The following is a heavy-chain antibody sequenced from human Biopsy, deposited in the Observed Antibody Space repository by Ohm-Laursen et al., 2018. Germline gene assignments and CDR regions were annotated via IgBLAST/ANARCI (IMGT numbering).Heavy chain of an antibody. V-gene: IGHV3-9*01. CDR3: VKSAYSSGFWEASDY. D-gene: IGHD6-19*01. Sequence: LRLSCTAFGFTFDDYAMHWVRQAPAKGLEWVSGISWNSDTIGYADSVKGRFTISRDNAKNSLFLQMNSLRVEDTALYYCVKSAYSSGFWEASDYWGQGTLVTVSS. CDR1: GFTFDDYA. CDR2: ISWNSDTI. J-gene: IGHJ4*02.